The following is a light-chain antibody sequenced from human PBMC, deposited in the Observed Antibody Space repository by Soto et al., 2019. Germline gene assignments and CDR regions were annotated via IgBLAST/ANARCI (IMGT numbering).Light chain of an antibody. Sequence: SVLTQPASVSGSPGQSITISCTGISSDVGSYNLVSWYQQHPGKAPKLMIYEVSKRPSGVSNRFSGSKSGNTASLTISGLQAEDEADYYCCSYAGSSLYVFGTGTKVTVL. V-gene: IGLV2-23*02. CDR1: SSDVGSYNL. CDR2: EVS. J-gene: IGLJ1*01. CDR3: CSYAGSSLYV.